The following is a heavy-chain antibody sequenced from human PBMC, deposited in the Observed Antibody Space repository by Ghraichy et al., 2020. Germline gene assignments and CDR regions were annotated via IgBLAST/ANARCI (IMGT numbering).Heavy chain of an antibody. CDR1: GVSVNSGSHF. V-gene: IGHV4-61*01. CDR2: VYYSGST. D-gene: IGHD3-22*01. CDR3: ARGDSSGYYYVAPLDY. J-gene: IGHJ4*02. Sequence: SETLSLTCTVSGVSVNSGSHFWTWIRQPPGKGLEWIGYVYYSGSTSYNPSLKSRVTISVDTSKNQFSMRLSSVTAADTAMYYCARGDSSGYYYVAPLDYWGQGTLVTVSS.